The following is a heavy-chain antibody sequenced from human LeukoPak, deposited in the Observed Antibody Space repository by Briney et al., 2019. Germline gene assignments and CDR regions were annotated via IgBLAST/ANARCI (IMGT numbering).Heavy chain of an antibody. V-gene: IGHV3-64*01. D-gene: IGHD5-18*01. CDR3: ARARGGYSYGSFDY. J-gene: IGHJ4*02. Sequence: PGGSLRLSCAASGFTFSSYAMHWVRQAPGKGLEYVSAVSSNGGSTYYANSVKGRFTISRDNSKNTLYLQMGSLRAEDMAAYYCARARGGYSYGSFDYWGQGTLVTVSS. CDR1: GFTFSSYA. CDR2: VSSNGGST.